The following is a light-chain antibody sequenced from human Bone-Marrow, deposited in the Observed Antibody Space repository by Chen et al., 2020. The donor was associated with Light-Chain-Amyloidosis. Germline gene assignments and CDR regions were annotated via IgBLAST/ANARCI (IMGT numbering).Light chain of an antibody. V-gene: IGLV3-21*02. CDR1: NIGSTS. Sequence: SYVLTQPSSVSVAPGQTATIACGGNNIGSTSVHWYQQTPGKAPLLVVYDDSDRPSGIPERLSGSNSGNTATLTIRRGEAGDGADYYCQVWDRSSDRPVFGGWTKLTVL. CDR3: QVWDRSSDRPV. J-gene: IGLJ3*02. CDR2: DDS.